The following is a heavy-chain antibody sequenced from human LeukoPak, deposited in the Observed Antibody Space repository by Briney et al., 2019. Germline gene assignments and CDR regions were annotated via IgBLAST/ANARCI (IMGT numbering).Heavy chain of an antibody. CDR1: GYTFTSYG. Sequence: GASVKVSCKASGYTFTSYGISWVRQAPGQGLEWMGWISAYNGNTNYAQKLQGRVTMTTDTSTSTAYMELRSLRSDDTAVYYCARSPRTTVTTDFDYWGQGTLVTVSS. V-gene: IGHV1-18*01. J-gene: IGHJ4*02. D-gene: IGHD4-17*01. CDR3: ARSPRTTVTTDFDY. CDR2: ISAYNGNT.